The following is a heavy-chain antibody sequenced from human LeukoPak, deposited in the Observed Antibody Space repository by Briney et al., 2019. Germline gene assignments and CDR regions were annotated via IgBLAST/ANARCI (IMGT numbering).Heavy chain of an antibody. J-gene: IGHJ4*02. CDR3: ARSRPRQWLVTFFDY. Sequence: ASVKVSCRASGYIFTDYYMHWVRQAPGQGLEWMGWINPTSGDTEFAQKFQGRVTMTRDPSISTAYMELNRLRSDDTAVYYCARSRPRQWLVTFFDYWGQGTLVTVSS. CDR1: GYIFTDYY. D-gene: IGHD6-19*01. V-gene: IGHV1-2*02. CDR2: INPTSGDT.